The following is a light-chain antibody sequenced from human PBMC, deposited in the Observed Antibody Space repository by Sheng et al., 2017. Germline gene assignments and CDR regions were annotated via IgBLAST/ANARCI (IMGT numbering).Light chain of an antibody. CDR2: DTS. CDR3: HQRNSWPLT. V-gene: IGKV3-11*01. CDR1: QSVRGY. Sequence: EIILTQSPATLSLSPGERATLSCRASQSVRGYLSWYQQKLGQAPSLLIYDTSKRASGVPGRFSGGGSASDFTLTINSVEPEDSALYYCHQRNSWPLTFGGGTKVEIK. J-gene: IGKJ4*01.